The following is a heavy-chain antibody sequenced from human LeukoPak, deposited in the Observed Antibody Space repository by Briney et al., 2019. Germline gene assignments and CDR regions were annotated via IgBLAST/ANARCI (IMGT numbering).Heavy chain of an antibody. V-gene: IGHV4-30-4*08. D-gene: IGHD3-22*01. CDR1: GGSISSGDYY. Sequence: SQTLSLTCTVSGGSISSGDYYWSWIRQPPGKGLEWIGYIYYSGSTYYNPSLKSRVTISVDTSKIHFSLKLSSVTAADTALYYCASSRRYYYDSSGYYAFDIWGQGTMVTVSS. CDR3: ASSRRYYYDSSGYYAFDI. J-gene: IGHJ3*02. CDR2: IYYSGST.